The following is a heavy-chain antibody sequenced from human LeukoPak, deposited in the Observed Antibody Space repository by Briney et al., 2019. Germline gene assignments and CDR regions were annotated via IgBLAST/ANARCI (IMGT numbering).Heavy chain of an antibody. V-gene: IGHV2-5*01. CDR1: GFSLSTGGVG. J-gene: IGHJ4*02. CDR3: AHTPGGYCGGGRCYTPYQFDY. D-gene: IGHD2-15*01. Sequence: SGPTLLNPTQPLTLTCTFSGFSLSTGGVGVGWTRQPPGKALEWLVVIYWNDDKRYIPSLQSRLTITKDTSKNQVVFTMTNMDPVDTATYYCAHTPGGYCGGGRCYTPYQFDYWGQGTLVTVSS. CDR2: IYWNDDK.